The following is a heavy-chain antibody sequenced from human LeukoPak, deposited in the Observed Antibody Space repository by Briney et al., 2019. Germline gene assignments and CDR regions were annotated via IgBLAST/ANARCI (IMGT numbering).Heavy chain of an antibody. Sequence: PSETLSLTCTASGCSISSYYWSWIRQPPGKGLEWIGYIYYSGSTNYNPSLKSRVTISVDTSKNQFSLKLSSVTAADTAVYYCASLAGRTTNWFDPWGQGTLVTVSS. CDR2: IYYSGST. D-gene: IGHD1-14*01. V-gene: IGHV4-59*01. CDR3: ASLAGRTTNWFDP. J-gene: IGHJ5*02. CDR1: GCSISSYY.